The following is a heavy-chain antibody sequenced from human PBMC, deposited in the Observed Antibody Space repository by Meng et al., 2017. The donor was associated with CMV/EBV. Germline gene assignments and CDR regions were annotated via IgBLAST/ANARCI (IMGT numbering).Heavy chain of an antibody. D-gene: IGHD5-24*01. V-gene: IGHV4-39*01. J-gene: IGHJ4*02. CDR3: ARLDGDGGQDY. CDR1: GGSISSSSYY. CDR2: IYYSGST. Sequence: GSLRLSCTVSGGSISSSSYYWGWIRQPTGKGLEWIGSIYYSGSTYYNPSLKSRVTISVDTSKNQFSLKLSSVTAADTAVYYCARLDGDGGQDYWGQGTLVTVSS.